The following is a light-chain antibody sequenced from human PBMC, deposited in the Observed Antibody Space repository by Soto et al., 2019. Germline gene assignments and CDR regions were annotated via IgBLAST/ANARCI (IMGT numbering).Light chain of an antibody. CDR1: QSVSSY. J-gene: IGKJ1*01. V-gene: IGKV3-15*01. CDR3: HQYLNWPQA. CDR2: GAS. Sequence: ETVMTQAPATLSVSPGERATLSCRASQSVSSYLAWYQQKPGQAPRLLIYGASARATRVPARFSGSGSGTDFTLIISSLQPEDFAVYYCHQYLNWPQAFGQGTKVVIK.